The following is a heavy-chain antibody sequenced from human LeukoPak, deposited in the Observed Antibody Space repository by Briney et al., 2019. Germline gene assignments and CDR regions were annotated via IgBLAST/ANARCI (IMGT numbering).Heavy chain of an antibody. Sequence: PGRSLRLSCAASGFTFSSYGLHWVRQAPGKGLEWVSAISGSGGSTYYADSVKGRFTISRDNSKNTLYLQMNSLRAEDTAVYYCAKEGSSWNYYGMDVWGQGTTVTVSS. CDR3: AKEGSSWNYYGMDV. CDR2: ISGSGGST. J-gene: IGHJ6*02. V-gene: IGHV3-23*01. D-gene: IGHD6-13*01. CDR1: GFTFSSYG.